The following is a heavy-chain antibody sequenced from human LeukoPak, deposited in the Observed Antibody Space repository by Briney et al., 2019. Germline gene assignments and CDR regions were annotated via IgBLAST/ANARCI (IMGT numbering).Heavy chain of an antibody. D-gene: IGHD4-11*01. CDR2: FYISGST. V-gene: IGHV4-4*07. J-gene: IGHJ4*02. CDR1: GGSISSYY. Sequence: SETLSLTCTVSGGSISSYYWSWIRQPAGKGLESIGRFYISGSTNYNPSLKSRVTMSVDTSKNQFSLRLNSVTAADTAVYYCARDFLLQSEGLFDYWGQGTLVTVSS. CDR3: ARDFLLQSEGLFDY.